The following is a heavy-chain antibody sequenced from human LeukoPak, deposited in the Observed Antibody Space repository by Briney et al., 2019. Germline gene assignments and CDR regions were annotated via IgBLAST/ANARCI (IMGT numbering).Heavy chain of an antibody. Sequence: GGSLRLSCAASGITLSSYALSWVRQAPGKGLEWVSAINGSGAITYYTDSVKGRFTISRDNSKNTVYLQMNSLRAEDTAIYYCAKDSSQGGDYFDYWGQGTLVTVSS. J-gene: IGHJ4*02. V-gene: IGHV3-23*01. CDR1: GITLSSYA. CDR2: INGSGAIT. D-gene: IGHD3-16*01. CDR3: AKDSSQGGDYFDY.